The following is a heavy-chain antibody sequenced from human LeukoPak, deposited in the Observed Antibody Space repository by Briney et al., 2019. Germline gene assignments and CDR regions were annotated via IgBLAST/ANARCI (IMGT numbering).Heavy chain of an antibody. CDR1: GGSINSYY. V-gene: IGHV4-59*08. D-gene: IGHD5-18*01. J-gene: IGHJ4*02. CDR2: IYYIGST. Sequence: SETLSLTCTVSGGSINSYYWSWVRQPPGKGLEWIGYIYYIGSTNYNPSLKSRITTSVDTSKNQFSLKLSSVTAADTAVYYCARSRGYSYGTTFLDYWGQGTLVTVSS. CDR3: ARSRGYSYGTTFLDY.